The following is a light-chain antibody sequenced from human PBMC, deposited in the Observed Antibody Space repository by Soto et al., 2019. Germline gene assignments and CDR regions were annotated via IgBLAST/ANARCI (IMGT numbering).Light chain of an antibody. CDR1: SSDVGGYNY. V-gene: IGLV2-8*01. Sequence: QPVLTQPPSASGSPGQSVTISCTGTSSDVGGYNYVSCYQQHPGKAPKLMIYEVSKRPSGVPDRFSGSKSGNTASLTVAGLQDEDEADYYCSSYAGSNKLVFGGGTKVTVL. CDR3: SSYAGSNKLV. J-gene: IGLJ2*01. CDR2: EVS.